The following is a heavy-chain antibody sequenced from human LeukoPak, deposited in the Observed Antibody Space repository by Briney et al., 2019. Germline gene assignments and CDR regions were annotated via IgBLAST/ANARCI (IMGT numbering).Heavy chain of an antibody. V-gene: IGHV4-38-2*02. Sequence: SETLSLTCTVSGYSLSSGYYWGWIRQPPGKGLEWIGSIYHSGSTYDNPSLKSRVTISVDTSKNQFSLKLSSVTAAATAVYYCARVSVAGPYDAFDIWGQGTMVTVSS. CDR3: ARVSVAGPYDAFDI. D-gene: IGHD6-19*01. J-gene: IGHJ3*02. CDR2: IYHSGST. CDR1: GYSLSSGYY.